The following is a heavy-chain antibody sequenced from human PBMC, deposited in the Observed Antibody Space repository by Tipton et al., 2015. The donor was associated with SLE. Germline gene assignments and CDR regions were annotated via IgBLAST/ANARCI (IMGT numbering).Heavy chain of an antibody. V-gene: IGHV4-59*08. CDR3: ARHMITGGEFDY. Sequence: TLSLTCSVSGASISSYYWSWIRQPPGKGLEWIGNIDFRGRTIYNPSLKSRVTISDDTSKNQFSLRLSSVTAADTAVYYCARHMITGGEFDYWGQGTLVTVSS. CDR1: GASISSYY. CDR2: IDFRGRT. J-gene: IGHJ4*02. D-gene: IGHD3-16*01.